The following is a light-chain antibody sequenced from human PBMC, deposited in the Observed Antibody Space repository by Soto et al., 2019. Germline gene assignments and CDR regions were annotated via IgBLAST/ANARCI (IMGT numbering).Light chain of an antibody. Sequence: DIPMTQSPSSLSASVGDRVTITCRASQDITNHLGWYQQKPGKAPKRLIYAASSLQSGVPSRFSGSGSGTEFTLTISSLQPEDFATYFCLQHRTYPWTFGQGTKVEIK. J-gene: IGKJ1*01. V-gene: IGKV1-17*01. CDR3: LQHRTYPWT. CDR2: AAS. CDR1: QDITNH.